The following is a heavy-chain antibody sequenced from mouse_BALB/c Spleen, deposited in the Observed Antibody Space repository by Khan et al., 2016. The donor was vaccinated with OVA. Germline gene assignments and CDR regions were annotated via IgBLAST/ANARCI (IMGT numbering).Heavy chain of an antibody. Sequence: QVQLQQSGAEMAKPGASVKMSCKASGYTFISYWMHWGKQRPGQGQEWIGYINPSTGYTEYNQKFKDKATLTADKSSSTADMQLSSLTSEDSAVYYCARRGVYGIFAYWGQGTLVTVSA. D-gene: IGHD2-1*01. CDR1: GYTFISYW. CDR2: INPSTGYT. V-gene: IGHV1-7*01. J-gene: IGHJ3*01. CDR3: ARRGVYGIFAY.